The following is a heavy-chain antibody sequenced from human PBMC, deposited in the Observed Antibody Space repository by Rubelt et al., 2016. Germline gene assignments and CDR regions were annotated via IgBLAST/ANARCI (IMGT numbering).Heavy chain of an antibody. J-gene: IGHJ3*02. CDR3: ATLDAFDI. Sequence: VQLVESGGGLVQPGRSLRLSCAASGFTFSSYAMHWVRQAPGKGLAWVAVISYDGSNKYYADSVKGRFTISRDNSKNTLYLQMNSLRAEDTAVYYCATLDAFDIWGQGTMVTVSS. CDR2: ISYDGSNK. CDR1: GFTFSSYA. V-gene: IGHV3-30*04.